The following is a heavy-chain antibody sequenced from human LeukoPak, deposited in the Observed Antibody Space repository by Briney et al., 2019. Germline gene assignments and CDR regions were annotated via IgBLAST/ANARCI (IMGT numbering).Heavy chain of an antibody. CDR3: AKVAHFSDSRGFHGDYGMDV. D-gene: IGHD3-22*01. CDR1: GFTFNNFA. CDR2: ISGSGGSS. J-gene: IGHJ6*02. Sequence: GGSLRLSCAASGFTFNNFAMSWVCRAPGKGLEWVSSISGSGGSSYYADSVKGRFTISRDNSKNTLYLQMSGLRAADTAIYYCAKVAHFSDSRGFHGDYGMDVWGQGTTVTVSS. V-gene: IGHV3-23*01.